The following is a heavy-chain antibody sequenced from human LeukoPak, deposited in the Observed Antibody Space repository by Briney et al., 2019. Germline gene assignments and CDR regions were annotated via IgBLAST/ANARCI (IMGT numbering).Heavy chain of an antibody. CDR1: GFIFRSYW. V-gene: IGHV4-34*01. D-gene: IGHD3-10*01. J-gene: IGHJ4*02. CDR2: INHSGST. CDR3: ARAPIWFGELLGGRQRKRRGFDY. Sequence: GSLRLSCAGTGFIFRSYWMSWVRQAPGKGLEWIGEINHSGSTNYNPSLKSRVTISVDTSKNQFSLKLSSVTAADTAVYYCARAPIWFGELLGGRQRKRRGFDYWGQGTLVTVSS.